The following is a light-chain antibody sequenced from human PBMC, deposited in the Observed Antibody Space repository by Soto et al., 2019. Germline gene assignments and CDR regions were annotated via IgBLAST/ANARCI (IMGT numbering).Light chain of an antibody. CDR1: QTVSNQ. CDR3: QQRAGSST. CDR2: DAS. J-gene: IGKJ5*01. Sequence: EIVLTQSPVTLSLSPGERATLSCRASQTVSNQLAWYQQKPGQAPRLLIYDASRRVTGIPARFSGSGSGPDFTLALSSLEPEDFAVYYCQQRAGSSTFGQGTRLEIK. V-gene: IGKV3-11*01.